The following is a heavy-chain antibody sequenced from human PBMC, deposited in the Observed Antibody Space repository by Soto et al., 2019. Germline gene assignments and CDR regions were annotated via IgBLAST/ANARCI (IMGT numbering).Heavy chain of an antibody. D-gene: IGHD3-16*01. CDR2: ISYDSNKPT. V-gene: IGHV3-48*01. CDR3: ARDLWDDLAGGESDY. CDR1: GFTFSSFG. J-gene: IGHJ4*02. Sequence: EVQLIESGGGLVQPGGSLKLSCAASGFTFSSFGMNWVRQAPGKGLEWVSYISYDSNKPTYYADSVKGRFTISRDNAKNSLYLQMNSLRAEDTAVYYCARDLWDDLAGGESDYWGQGTRVTVSS.